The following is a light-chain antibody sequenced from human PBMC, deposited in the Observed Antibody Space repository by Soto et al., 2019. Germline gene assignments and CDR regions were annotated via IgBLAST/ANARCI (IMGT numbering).Light chain of an antibody. J-gene: IGLJ1*01. V-gene: IGLV1-51*01. CDR2: DDN. CDR1: SSNIGGNS. CDR3: GSWDSSLSAYV. Sequence: VLTQPPSVSAAPGQKVTISCSGSSSNIGGNSVSWYQQPPGTAPKLLIYDDNKRPSGIPDRFSGSKSGTSATLGITGFQTGDEADYYCGSWDSSLSAYVVGTGTKV.